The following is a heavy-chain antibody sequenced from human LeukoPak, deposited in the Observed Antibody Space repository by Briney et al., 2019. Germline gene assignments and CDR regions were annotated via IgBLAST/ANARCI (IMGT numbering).Heavy chain of an antibody. CDR3: ARKGCTGDCYILDY. Sequence: WASVRVSCRASGYTFNTYGINWVRQAPGHGLEWMGWINTDSGNTNYAQNLQGRVTMTRDTSTGTAYTELKSLTSDDTAVYYCARKGCTGDCYILDYWGQGTLVTVSS. CDR2: INTDSGNT. J-gene: IGHJ4*02. D-gene: IGHD2-21*02. V-gene: IGHV1-18*01. CDR1: GYTFNTYG.